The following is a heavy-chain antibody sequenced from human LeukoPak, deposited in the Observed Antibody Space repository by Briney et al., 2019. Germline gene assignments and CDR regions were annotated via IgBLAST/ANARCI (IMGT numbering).Heavy chain of an antibody. D-gene: IGHD3-10*02. CDR2: ISPSGDIL. CDR3: AELGITMIGGV. Sequence: GGTLRLSCAASGFTFSSHGMNWVRQAPGKGLEWVSGISPSGDILYYADSVKGQFTISRDNSKNTVSLQMNSLRAEDTAVYYCAELGITMIGGVWGKGTTVTISS. CDR1: GFTFSSHG. V-gene: IGHV3-23*01. J-gene: IGHJ6*04.